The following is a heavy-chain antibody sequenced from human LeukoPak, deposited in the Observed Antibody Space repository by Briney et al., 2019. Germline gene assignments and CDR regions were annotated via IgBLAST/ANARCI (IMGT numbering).Heavy chain of an antibody. CDR2: SRSVGANT. V-gene: IGHV3-74*01. CDR3: ARGRATAVPHYYHCFMDV. J-gene: IGHJ6*03. D-gene: IGHD2-21*02. CDR1: GFTLSNYW. Sequence: PGGSLRLSCAASGFTLSNYWMPSVRHRPGERLVWGPSSRSVGANTHYADSVRGRFIISRDNANNILSLHMNGLRADDAGVYFCARGRATAVPHYYHCFMDVWGTGTTVIVSS.